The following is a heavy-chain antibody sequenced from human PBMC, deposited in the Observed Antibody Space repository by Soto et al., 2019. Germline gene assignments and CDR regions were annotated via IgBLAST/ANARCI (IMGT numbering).Heavy chain of an antibody. CDR2: IYYSGST. CDR1: GGSISSGAYY. V-gene: IGHV4-30-4*01. J-gene: IGHJ4*02. D-gene: IGHD4-17*01. CDR3: ARDNYGDTYYFNY. Sequence: QVQLQESGPGLVKPSQTLSLTCTVSGGSISSGAYYWSWVRQPPGKGLEWIGYIYYSGSTYYNPSLKRRVTISVDTSTNQFSLKLSSVTATDTAVYYCARDNYGDTYYFNYWGQGTLVTVSS.